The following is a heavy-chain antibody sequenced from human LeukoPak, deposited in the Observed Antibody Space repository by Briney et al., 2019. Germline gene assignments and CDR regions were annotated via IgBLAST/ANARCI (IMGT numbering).Heavy chain of an antibody. CDR3: ARGTTWSPLDFDY. Sequence: GGSLRLSCAASGFTFSIHWMTWVRQAPGKGLEWVATIKPDGNDKYFVDSVKGRFTVSRDNAKTSLYLQMNSLRAEDTGIYFCARGTTWSPLDFDYWGQGTQVTVSS. D-gene: IGHD3-3*01. CDR1: GFTFSIHW. CDR2: IKPDGNDK. V-gene: IGHV3-7*01. J-gene: IGHJ4*02.